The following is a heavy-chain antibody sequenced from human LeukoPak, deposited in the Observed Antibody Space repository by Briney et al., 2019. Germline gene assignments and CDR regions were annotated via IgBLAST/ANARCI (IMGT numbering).Heavy chain of an antibody. J-gene: IGHJ4*02. CDR3: AKLTEKSYPMDV. CDR1: GFTFSSYA. D-gene: IGHD3-10*01. V-gene: IGHV3-23*01. Sequence: GGSLRLSCAASGFTFSSYAMSWVRQAPGKGLEWVSAISAGGGSTYYADSVKGRFTISRDNSKNTLYLQMNSLRGEDTAVYYCAKLTEKSYPMDVWGQGILVTVST. CDR2: ISAGGGST.